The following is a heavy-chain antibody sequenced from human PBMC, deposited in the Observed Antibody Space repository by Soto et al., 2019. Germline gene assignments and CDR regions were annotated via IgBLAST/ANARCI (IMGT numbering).Heavy chain of an antibody. CDR2: ISYDGINE. Sequence: QVQLVESGGSVVQPGRSLRLSCAASGFTFTSYAMHWVRQAPGKGLEWVAVISYDGINEYYADSVKGRFTISRDNSKNTQFLQMSSLRVEDTAVYYCARDRLRLGELSLLGYFDYWGQGTLVTVSS. CDR3: ARDRLRLGELSLLGYFDY. J-gene: IGHJ4*02. CDR1: GFTFTSYA. D-gene: IGHD3-16*02. V-gene: IGHV3-30*15.